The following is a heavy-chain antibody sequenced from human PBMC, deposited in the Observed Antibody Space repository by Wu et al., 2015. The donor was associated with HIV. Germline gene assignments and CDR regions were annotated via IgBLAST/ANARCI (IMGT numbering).Heavy chain of an antibody. J-gene: IGHJ4*02. CDR1: GYTFTGYY. CDR3: AREWELRVFDY. Sequence: QVQLVQSGAEVKKPGASVKVSCKASGYTFTGYYMHWVRQAPGQGLEWMGIINPSGGSTSYAQKFQGRVTMTRDTSTSTVYMELSSLRSEDTAVYYCAREWELRVFDYWGQGTLVTVSS. D-gene: IGHD1-26*01. CDR2: INPSGGST. V-gene: IGHV1-46*01.